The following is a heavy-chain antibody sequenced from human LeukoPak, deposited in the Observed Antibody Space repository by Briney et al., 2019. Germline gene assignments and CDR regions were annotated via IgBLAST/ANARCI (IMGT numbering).Heavy chain of an antibody. J-gene: IGHJ4*02. D-gene: IGHD3-10*01. Sequence: SETLSLTCTVSGDSINSFYWSWIRQPPGKGLEWIGYIYYGGSTNYNPSLRSRVTISVDTSKNQFSLKLSSVTAADTAVYYCARGIYYGSGTYHQYYFDYWGQGTLVTVSS. CDR1: GDSINSFY. CDR3: ARGIYYGSGTYHQYYFDY. CDR2: IYYGGST. V-gene: IGHV4-59*01.